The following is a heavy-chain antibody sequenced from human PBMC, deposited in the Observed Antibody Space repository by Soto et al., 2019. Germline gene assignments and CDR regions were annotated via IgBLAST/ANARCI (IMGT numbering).Heavy chain of an antibody. CDR1: GGSISSSSYY. V-gene: IGHV4-39*01. CDR3: ARHPRVGGSSGPFDY. Sequence: TSETLSLTCTVSGGSISSSSYYWGWIRQPPGKGLEWIGSIYYSGSTYYNPSLKSRVTISVDTSKNQFSLKLSSVTAADTAVYYCARHPRVGGSSGPFDYWGQGTLVTVSS. J-gene: IGHJ4*02. CDR2: IYYSGST. D-gene: IGHD3-22*01.